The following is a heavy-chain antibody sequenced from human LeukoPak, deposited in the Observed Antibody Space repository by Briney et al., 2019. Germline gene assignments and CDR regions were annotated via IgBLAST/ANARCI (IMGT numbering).Heavy chain of an antibody. CDR1: GYTFTVYY. CDR2: INPNSGGT. J-gene: IGHJ4*02. D-gene: IGHD2-2*01. Sequence: ASVKVSCKASGYTFTVYYMHWVRQAPGQGLEWMGWINPNSGGTNYAQKFQGRVTMTRDTSISTAYMERSRLRSDDTAVYYCATDYCSSTSCHVWGQGTLVTVSS. CDR3: ATDYCSSTSCHV. V-gene: IGHV1-2*02.